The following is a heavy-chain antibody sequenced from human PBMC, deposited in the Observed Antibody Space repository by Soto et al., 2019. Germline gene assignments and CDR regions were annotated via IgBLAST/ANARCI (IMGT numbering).Heavy chain of an antibody. CDR2: INHSGST. V-gene: IGHV4-34*01. Sequence: QVQLQQWGAGLLTPSETLSLTCAVYGGSFSGYYWSWIRQPPGKGLEWIGEINHSGSTNYNPSLKSRVTLAVDTSKYQVSLKLSSVTAADTAVYYCARVVSSSSWYGPFDYWGQGTLVTVSS. CDR1: GGSFSGYY. D-gene: IGHD6-13*01. CDR3: ARVVSSSSWYGPFDY. J-gene: IGHJ4*02.